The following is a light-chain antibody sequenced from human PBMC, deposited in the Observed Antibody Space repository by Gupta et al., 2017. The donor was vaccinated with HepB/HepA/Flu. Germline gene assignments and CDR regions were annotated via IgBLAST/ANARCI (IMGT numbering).Light chain of an antibody. J-gene: IGKJ2*01. Sequence: DVVLTQSLLSLPVTRGQPASISCSSSQRLVYTDGSTSSNWYHQGPGQSTRRLIYKVSNRDYGVQDRLSGRGSGTDFTLKIRRGEAEDVGIYYCMKYTHRPHTFGQGTKLEIK. V-gene: IGKV2-30*01. CDR2: KVS. CDR3: MKYTHRPHT. CDR1: QRLVYTDGSTS.